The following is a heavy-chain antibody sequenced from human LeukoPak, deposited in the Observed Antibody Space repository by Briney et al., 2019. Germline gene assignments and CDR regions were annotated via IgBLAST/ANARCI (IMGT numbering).Heavy chain of an antibody. V-gene: IGHV3-21*01. CDR2: IETSSDHI. CDR3: VRGSTLHRGLKFWSLDH. Sequence: GGSLRLSCAASGFSFSDYTMNWVRQAPGKGLEWVSSIETSSDHIFCTNSVRGRFTIFTDNGKNSLYLQMNSLRVEDSALYYCVRGSTLHRGLKFWSLDHWGQGTLVTVSS. D-gene: IGHD3-10*01. J-gene: IGHJ4*02. CDR1: GFSFSDYT.